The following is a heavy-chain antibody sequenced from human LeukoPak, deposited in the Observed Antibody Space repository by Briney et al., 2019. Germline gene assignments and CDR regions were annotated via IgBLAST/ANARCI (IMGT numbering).Heavy chain of an antibody. J-gene: IGHJ3*02. CDR3: ARPTEPGWTTPHAFDN. Sequence: GGSLRLSCAVSGFTLSFYGMSWVRQAPGKGLEWASYMSSGPGAIYYVDSVKGRFTISRDNAKNSLYLQMNSLRAEVTAVYYCARPTEPGWTTPHAFDNWGQGTMVTVSS. D-gene: IGHD4-17*01. V-gene: IGHV3-48*01. CDR2: MSSGPGAI. CDR1: GFTLSFYG.